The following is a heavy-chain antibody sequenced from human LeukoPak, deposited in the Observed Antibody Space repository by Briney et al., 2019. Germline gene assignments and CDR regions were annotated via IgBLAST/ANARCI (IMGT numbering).Heavy chain of an antibody. D-gene: IGHD3-9*01. CDR3: ASYDILTGYYVN. V-gene: IGHV4-4*07. CDR2: IYTSGST. J-gene: IGHJ4*02. CDR1: GGSISSYY. Sequence: PSETLSLTCTVSGGSISSYYWSWIRQPAGKGLEWIGRIYTSGSTNYNPSLKSRVTISVDTSKNQFSLKLSSVTAADTAVYYCASYDILTGYYVNWGQGTLVTVSS.